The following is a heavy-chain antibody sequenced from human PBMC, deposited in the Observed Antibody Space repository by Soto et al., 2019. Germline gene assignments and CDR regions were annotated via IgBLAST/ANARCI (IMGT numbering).Heavy chain of an antibody. CDR2: INHSGST. V-gene: IGHV4-34*01. CDR3: ARRRNVLRFLSAYYGMDV. D-gene: IGHD3-3*01. CDR1: GGSFSGYY. Sequence: SETLSLTCAVYGGSFSGYYWSWIRQPPGKGLEWIGEINHSGSTNYNPSLKSRVTISVDTSKNQFSLKLSSVTAADTAVYYCARRRNVLRFLSAYYGMDVWGQGTTVTVSS. J-gene: IGHJ6*02.